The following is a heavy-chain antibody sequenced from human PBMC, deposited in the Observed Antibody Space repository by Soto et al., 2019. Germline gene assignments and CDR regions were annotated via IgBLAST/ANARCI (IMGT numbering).Heavy chain of an antibody. CDR3: ARGPFYIYYYYYYMDV. J-gene: IGHJ6*03. V-gene: IGHV3-21*01. Sequence: EVQLVESGGGLVKPGGSLRLSCAASGFTFSSYSMNWVRQAPGKGLEWVSSISSSSSYIYYADSVKGRFTSSRDNAKNSLYLQMNSLRAEDTAVYYCARGPFYIYYYYYYMDVWGKGTTVTVSS. CDR1: GFTFSSYS. CDR2: ISSSSSYI.